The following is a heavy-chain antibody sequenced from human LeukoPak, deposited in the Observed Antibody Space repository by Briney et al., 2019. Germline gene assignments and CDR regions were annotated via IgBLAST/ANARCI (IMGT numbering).Heavy chain of an antibody. CDR3: AKAHAFTMIVVVIRYYFDY. Sequence: GGSLRLSCAASGFTFSSYAMSWVRQAPGKGLKWVSAISGSGGRTYYADSVKGRFTISRDNSKNTLYLQMNSLRAEDTAVYYCAKAHAFTMIVVVIRYYFDYWGQGTLVTVSS. J-gene: IGHJ4*02. D-gene: IGHD3-22*01. V-gene: IGHV3-23*01. CDR2: ISGSGGRT. CDR1: GFTFSSYA.